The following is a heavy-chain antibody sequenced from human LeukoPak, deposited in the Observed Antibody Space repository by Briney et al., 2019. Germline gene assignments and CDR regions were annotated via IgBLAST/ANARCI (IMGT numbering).Heavy chain of an antibody. J-gene: IGHJ4*02. CDR3: ARDAYYDSSGYYYDY. CDR2: INPNSGGT. CDR1: GYTFTGYY. D-gene: IGHD3-22*01. V-gene: IGHV1-2*06. Sequence: ASVKVSCKASGYTFTGYYMHWVRQAPGQGLEWMGRINPNSGGTNYAQKFQGRVTMTRDTSISTAYMELSRLRSDDTAVCYCARDAYYDSSGYYYDYWGQGTLVTVSS.